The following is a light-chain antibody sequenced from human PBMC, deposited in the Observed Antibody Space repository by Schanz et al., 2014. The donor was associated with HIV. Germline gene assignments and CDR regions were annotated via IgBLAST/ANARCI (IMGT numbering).Light chain of an antibody. CDR1: QTVSSNS. J-gene: IGKJ2*01. V-gene: IGKV3-20*01. CDR3: QQYGSSLYT. Sequence: EIVLTQSPVILSLSPGERATLSCRASQTVSSNSLGWYQQKRGQVPRLLIYSASRRANGIPDRFSGSGSGTDFTLTISRLEPEDFAVYYCQQYGSSLYTFGQGTKLEIK. CDR2: SAS.